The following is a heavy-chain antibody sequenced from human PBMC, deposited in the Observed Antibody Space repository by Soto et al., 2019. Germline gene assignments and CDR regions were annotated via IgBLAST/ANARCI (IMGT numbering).Heavy chain of an antibody. D-gene: IGHD1-20*01. V-gene: IGHV3-64*02. J-gene: IGHJ4*02. CDR2: VSSNGGST. CDR1: GFNFGRHA. CDR3: ARGPPGYLEYLFVDY. Sequence: GGSLRLSCAASGFNFGRHAMHWVRQAPGKGLEYVSGVSSNGGSTYYADSVKGRFTISRDNSKSTLFLQMGSLTTEDMAVYYCARGPPGYLEYLFVDYWGQGTLVTVSS.